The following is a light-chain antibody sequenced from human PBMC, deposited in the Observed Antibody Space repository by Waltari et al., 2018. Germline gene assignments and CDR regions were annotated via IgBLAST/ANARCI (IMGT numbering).Light chain of an antibody. CDR1: QSVLYSSNNKNY. V-gene: IGKV4-1*01. CDR2: WAS. CDR3: QQYYSTPSWT. J-gene: IGKJ1*01. Sequence: DIVMTQSPDSLAVSLGGRALINCKSSQSVLYSSNNKNYLAWYQQKPGQPPKLLIYWASTRESGVPDRFSGSGSGTDFTLTISSLQAEDVAVYYCQQYYSTPSWTFGQGTKVEIK.